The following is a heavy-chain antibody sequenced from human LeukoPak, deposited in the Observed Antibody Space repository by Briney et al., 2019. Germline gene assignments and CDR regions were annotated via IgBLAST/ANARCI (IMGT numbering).Heavy chain of an antibody. D-gene: IGHD3-10*01. V-gene: IGHV1-18*01. CDR3: AREGGVRGVTVAGFDP. CDR2: VSAYSGNT. CDR1: GYNFIRYG. Sequence: ASVKVSCKASGYNFIRYGYSWVRQAPGQGIEWMGWVSAYSGNTKYAQKFQDRVTMTTNTSTSTAYRELRSLRPDDTAVYYCAREGGVRGVTVAGFDPWGEGTLVSVSS. J-gene: IGHJ5*02.